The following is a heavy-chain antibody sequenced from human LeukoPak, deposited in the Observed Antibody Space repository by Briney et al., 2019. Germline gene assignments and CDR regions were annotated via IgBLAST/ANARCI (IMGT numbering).Heavy chain of an antibody. CDR3: ARRTWGAFDI. J-gene: IGHJ3*02. Sequence: PSETPSLTCTVSGGSISSYYWSWIRQPPGKGLEWIGYIYYSGSTNYNPSLRSRVTISVDTSKNQFSLKLSSVTAADTAVYYCARRTWGAFDIWGQGTMVTVSS. CDR1: GGSISSYY. CDR2: IYYSGST. D-gene: IGHD7-27*01. V-gene: IGHV4-59*01.